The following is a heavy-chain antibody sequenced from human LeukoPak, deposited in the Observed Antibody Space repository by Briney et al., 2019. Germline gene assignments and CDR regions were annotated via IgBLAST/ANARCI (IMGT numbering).Heavy chain of an antibody. J-gene: IGHJ5*02. CDR3: ARDRYDYVWGSYRYKEGGWFDP. D-gene: IGHD3-16*02. CDR2: ISAYNGNT. CDR1: GYTFTSYG. V-gene: IGHV1-18*01. Sequence: ASVKVSCKASGYTFTSYGISWVRQAPGQGLEWMGWISAYNGNTNYAQKLQGRVTMNTDTATSTAYMELRSLRSDDTAVYYCARDRYDYVWGSYRYKEGGWFDPWGQGTLVTVSS.